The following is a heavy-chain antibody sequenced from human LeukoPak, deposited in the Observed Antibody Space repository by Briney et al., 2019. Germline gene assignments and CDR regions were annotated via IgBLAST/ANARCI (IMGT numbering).Heavy chain of an antibody. Sequence: GGSLRLSCAASGFTFSNAWMSWVRQAPGKGLEWVGRIKSKTDGGTTDYAAPVKGRFTISRDDSKNTLYLQMNSLKTEDTAVYYCTTEDHDSSGYYYEDDAFDIWGQGTMVTVSS. D-gene: IGHD3-22*01. CDR1: GFTFSNAW. CDR2: IKSKTDGGTT. CDR3: TTEDHDSSGYYYEDDAFDI. V-gene: IGHV3-15*01. J-gene: IGHJ3*02.